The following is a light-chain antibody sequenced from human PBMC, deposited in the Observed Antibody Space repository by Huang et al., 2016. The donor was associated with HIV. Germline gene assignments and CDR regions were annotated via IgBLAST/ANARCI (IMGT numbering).Light chain of an antibody. CDR1: QNIKTN. J-gene: IGKJ1*01. Sequence: EVVMTQSPATLSVSPGEGATLSCSASQNIKTNCAWYQQKPGQAPRLLIYDSSRRDTGIPARFSGSGSGTEFTLIISSLQSEDYAVYYCQQYQDWPPWTFGQGTKVEIK. V-gene: IGKV3-15*01. CDR2: DSS. CDR3: QQYQDWPPWT.